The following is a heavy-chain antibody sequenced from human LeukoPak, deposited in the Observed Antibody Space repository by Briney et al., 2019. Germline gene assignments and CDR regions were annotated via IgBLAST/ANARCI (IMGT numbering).Heavy chain of an antibody. CDR1: VCSLSSNSYY. V-gene: IGHV4-39*01. CDR3: DRQWMAFDY. J-gene: IGHJ4*02. D-gene: IGHD5-24*01. CDR2: LYYSGRP. Sequence: SETLSLTRTVSVCSLSSNSYYWRWLRQPPGKALEWIGRLYYSGRPYYNPSLKSRVTLPEETSKNQFSLKLSSVTAADTAVYYCDRQWMAFDYWGQGTLVTVSS.